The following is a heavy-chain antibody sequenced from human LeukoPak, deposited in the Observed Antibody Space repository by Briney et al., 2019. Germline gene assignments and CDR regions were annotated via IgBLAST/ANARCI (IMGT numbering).Heavy chain of an antibody. J-gene: IGHJ5*02. V-gene: IGHV4-59*01. CDR1: GGSISNYF. CDR2: IYYSGSA. D-gene: IGHD2-15*01. CDR3: ARDLYCSGGSCSARGFDP. Sequence: PSETLSLTCTVSGGSISNYFWSWIRQPPGKALEWIGYIYYSGSANYSPSLRSRVTMSVDTSNNQFSLSLSSVTAADTAVYYCARDLYCSGGSCSARGFDPWGQGTLVTVSS.